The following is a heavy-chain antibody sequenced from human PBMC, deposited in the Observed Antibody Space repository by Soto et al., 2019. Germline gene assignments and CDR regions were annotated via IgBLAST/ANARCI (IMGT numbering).Heavy chain of an antibody. CDR2: ISGSGGGT. Sequence: EEQLLESGGALVQPGGSLRLSCAASGLTFSSYGMSWVRQAPGKGLEWVSGISGSGGGTYYADSVKGRFTISRDNSKNTLYLRLNSLRVEDTAVYYCAKLPSFGEDWYFDLWGRGTLVTVSS. J-gene: IGHJ2*01. CDR1: GLTFSSYG. CDR3: AKLPSFGEDWYFDL. V-gene: IGHV3-23*01. D-gene: IGHD3-10*01.